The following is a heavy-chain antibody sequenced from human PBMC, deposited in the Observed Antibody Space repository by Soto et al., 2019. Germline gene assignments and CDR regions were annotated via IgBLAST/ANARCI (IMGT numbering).Heavy chain of an antibody. CDR2: IYYSGST. Sequence: SETLSLTCTVSGGSISSYYWSWIRQPPWKGLEWIGYIYYSGSTNYNPSLKSRVTISVDTSKNQFSLKLSSVTAADTAVYYCARQDDSSGYYAHFDYWGQGTLVTVSS. J-gene: IGHJ4*02. D-gene: IGHD3-22*01. CDR3: ARQDDSSGYYAHFDY. CDR1: GGSISSYY. V-gene: IGHV4-59*08.